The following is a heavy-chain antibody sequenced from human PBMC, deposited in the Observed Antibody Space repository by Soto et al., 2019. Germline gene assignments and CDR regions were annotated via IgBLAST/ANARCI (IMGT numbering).Heavy chain of an antibody. CDR2: IIPIFGTA. J-gene: IGHJ2*01. V-gene: IGHV1-69*06. D-gene: IGHD4-17*01. CDR3: EREAYGDYENWYFDL. Sequence: QVQLVQSGAEVKKPGSSVKVSCKASGGTFSSYAISWVRQAPGQGLEWMGGIIPIFGTANYAQKFQGRVTITADKSTSTAYMELSSLRSEDTAVYYCEREAYGDYENWYFDLWGRGTLVTVSS. CDR1: GGTFSSYA.